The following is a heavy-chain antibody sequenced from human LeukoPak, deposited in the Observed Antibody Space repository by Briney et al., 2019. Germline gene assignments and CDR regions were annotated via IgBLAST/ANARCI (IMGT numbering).Heavy chain of an antibody. V-gene: IGHV3-30-3*01. D-gene: IGHD2-8*01. CDR2: ISYDGSNK. CDR3: ARDVSLMY. J-gene: IGHJ4*02. Sequence: GRSLRLSCAASGFTFSSYAMHWVRQAPGKGLEWVAVISYDGSNKYYADSVKGRFTISRDNSKNTLYLQMDSLRAEDTAVYYCARDVSLMYWGQGTLVTVSS. CDR1: GFTFSSYA.